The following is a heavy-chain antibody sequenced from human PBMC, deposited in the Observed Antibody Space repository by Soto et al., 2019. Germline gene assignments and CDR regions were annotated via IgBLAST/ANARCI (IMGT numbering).Heavy chain of an antibody. D-gene: IGHD5-18*01. V-gene: IGHV3-72*01. J-gene: IGHJ4*02. CDR3: ATVDTAMVPTDY. CDR2: TRNKANSYTT. CDR1: GFTFSDHY. Sequence: GGSLRLSCAASGFTFSDHYMDWVRQAPGKGLEWVGRTRNKANSYTTEYAASVKGRFTISRDDSKNSLYLQMNSLKTEDTAVYYCATVDTAMVPTDYWGQGTLVTVSS.